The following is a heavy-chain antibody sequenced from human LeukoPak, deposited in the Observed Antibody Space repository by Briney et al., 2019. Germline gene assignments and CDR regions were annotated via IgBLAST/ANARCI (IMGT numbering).Heavy chain of an antibody. CDR1: GYTFTIYG. CDR3: ARDGGGVRSYYYDSSGYYYGTHHFDY. J-gene: IGHJ4*02. V-gene: IGHV1-18*01. D-gene: IGHD3-22*01. CDR2: ISAYNGNT. Sequence: ASVKVSCKASGYTFTIYGISWVRQTPGQGLEWMGWISAYNGNTNYAQKLQGRVTMTTDTSTSTAYMELRSLRSDDTAVYYCARDGGGVRSYYYDSSGYYYGTHHFDYWGQGTLVTVSS.